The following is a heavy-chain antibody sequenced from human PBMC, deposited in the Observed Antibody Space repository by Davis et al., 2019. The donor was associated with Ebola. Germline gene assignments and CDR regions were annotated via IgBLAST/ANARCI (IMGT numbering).Heavy chain of an antibody. V-gene: IGHV1-3*01. CDR2: INAGNGNT. D-gene: IGHD6-13*01. CDR3: ASQAAGIAAAGLGP. CDR1: GYTFTSYA. J-gene: IGHJ5*02. Sequence: AASVKVSCKASGYTFTSYAMHWVRQAPGQRLEWMGWINAGNGNTKYSQKFQDRVTITRDRSMSTAYMELSSLRSEDTAMYYCASQAAGIAAAGLGPWGQGTLVTVSS.